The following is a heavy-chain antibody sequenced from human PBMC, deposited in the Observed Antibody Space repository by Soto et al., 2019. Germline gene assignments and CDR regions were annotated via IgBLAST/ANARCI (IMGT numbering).Heavy chain of an antibody. J-gene: IGHJ4*02. D-gene: IGHD1-26*01. V-gene: IGHV3-7*01. Sequence: EVQLVDSGGGLVQPGGSLRLSCTASGFSFSTFWMSWVRQAPGKGLEWVANINPGGSEEYYVDSVKGRFTISRDNAKNSLYLQMNSLKAEDTAMYYWARDIVPPGICFDYWGQGALVSVSS. CDR1: GFSFSTFW. CDR2: INPGGSEE. CDR3: ARDIVPPGICFDY.